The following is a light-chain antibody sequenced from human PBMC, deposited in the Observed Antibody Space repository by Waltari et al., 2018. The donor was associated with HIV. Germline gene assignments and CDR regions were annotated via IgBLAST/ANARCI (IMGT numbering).Light chain of an antibody. Sequence: ASVGDSVTITCRASQGISRYLNWYQHKLGKAPKLLIFAASNLQSGVPSRFSGSGSGKDFTLTIKNLQPDDFATYYCQQGHTTPLTFGQGTRLEIK. CDR1: QGISRY. V-gene: IGKV1-39*01. CDR3: QQGHTTPLT. J-gene: IGKJ5*01. CDR2: AAS.